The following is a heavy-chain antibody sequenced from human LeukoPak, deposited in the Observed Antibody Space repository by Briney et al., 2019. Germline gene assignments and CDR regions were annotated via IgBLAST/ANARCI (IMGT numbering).Heavy chain of an antibody. CDR3: GRGYMKVVVPALGMDV. V-gene: IGHV4-34*01. J-gene: IGHJ6*02. Sequence: PSETLSLTCAVYGGSFSGYYWSWIRQPPGKGLEWIGEINHSGSTNYNPSLKSRVTISVDTSKNQFSLKLSSVTAADTAVYYCGRGYMKVVVPALGMDVWGQGTTVTVSS. CDR2: INHSGST. D-gene: IGHD2-2*01. CDR1: GGSFSGYY.